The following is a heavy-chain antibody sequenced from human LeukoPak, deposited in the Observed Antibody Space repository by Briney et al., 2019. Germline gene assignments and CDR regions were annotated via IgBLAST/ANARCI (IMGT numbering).Heavy chain of an antibody. Sequence: GGSLRLSCAASGFTFSNAWMSWVRQAPGKGLEWVGRIKSKTDGGTTDYAAPVKGRFTISRDDSKNTLYLQMNSLKTEDTAVYYCTTDLPYGSGSYGYVYYYYGMDVWGQGTTVTVSS. CDR2: IKSKTDGGTT. D-gene: IGHD3-10*01. V-gene: IGHV3-15*01. J-gene: IGHJ6*02. CDR1: GFTFSNAW. CDR3: TTDLPYGSGSYGYVYYYYGMDV.